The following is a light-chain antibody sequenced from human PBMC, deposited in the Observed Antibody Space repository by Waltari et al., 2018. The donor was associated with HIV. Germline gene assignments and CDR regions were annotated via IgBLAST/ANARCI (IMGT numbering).Light chain of an antibody. J-gene: IGLJ1*01. V-gene: IGLV2-23*01. CDR3: CSYTGSSTRRPYV. Sequence: QSALPQPASVSGPPGQSITIPCPGPSSAFGCYNIVSWYQQHPGKAPKGLIDQGSKRPAGVSNRFSGSKSGNTASLTSSGLQAEDEADYYCCSYTGSSTRRPYVFGAGTKVTV. CDR1: SSAFGCYNI. CDR2: QGS.